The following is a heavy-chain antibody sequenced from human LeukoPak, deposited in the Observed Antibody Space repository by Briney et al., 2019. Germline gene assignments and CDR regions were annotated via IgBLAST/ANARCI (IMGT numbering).Heavy chain of an antibody. CDR1: GASFHNYY. CDR3: ARAGGSYGSWFDP. V-gene: IGHV4-34*01. Sequence: SETLSLTCAVYGASFHNYYWTWIRQPPGKRLEWLGEIGHSGSTNYNPSLNSRVTVSLDTSKNQFSLRLTSVTAADTAVYYCARAGGSYGSWFDPWGQGTLVTVSS. CDR2: IGHSGST. J-gene: IGHJ5*02. D-gene: IGHD1-26*01.